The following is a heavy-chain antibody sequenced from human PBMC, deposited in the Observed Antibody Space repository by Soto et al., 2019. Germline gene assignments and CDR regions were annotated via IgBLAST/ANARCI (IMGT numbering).Heavy chain of an antibody. J-gene: IGHJ5*02. D-gene: IGHD3-3*01. V-gene: IGHV4-59*01. Sequence: SETLSLTCTVSGVSISSYYWSWIRQPPGKGLEWIGYIYYSGSTNYNPSLKSRVTISVDTSKNQFSLKLNSVTAADTAVYYCARDFRSGHFGPFDPWGQGTLVTVSS. CDR3: ARDFRSGHFGPFDP. CDR1: GVSISSYY. CDR2: IYYSGST.